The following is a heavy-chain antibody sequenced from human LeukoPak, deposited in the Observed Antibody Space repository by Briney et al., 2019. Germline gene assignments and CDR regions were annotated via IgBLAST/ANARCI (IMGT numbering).Heavy chain of an antibody. V-gene: IGHV3-74*01. CDR1: GFTFSSYA. D-gene: IGHD3-10*01. Sequence: GGSLRLSCAASGFTFSSYAMSWVRQAPGKGLVWVSRINSDGSRTFYADSVKGRFTISGDNAKNTMFLQMNSLRAEDTAVYYRARRGVLQDAFDIWGQGTMVTVSS. CDR2: INSDGSRT. J-gene: IGHJ3*02. CDR3: ARRGVLQDAFDI.